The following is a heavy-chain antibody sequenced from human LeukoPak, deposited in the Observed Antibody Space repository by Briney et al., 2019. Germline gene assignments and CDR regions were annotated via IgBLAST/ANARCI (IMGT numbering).Heavy chain of an antibody. Sequence: PSETLSLPCIVPGASIRIHHWRWLRQPPGKGLEWIGYVHHDGTTNQNPSLNSRVAISMDTSRNQMSLKLYSMTAADTAMYYCARGSTRADDYWGQGILVTVS. CDR3: ARGSTRADDY. V-gene: IGHV4-59*11. CDR2: VHHDGTT. D-gene: IGHD2/OR15-2a*01. CDR1: GASIRIHH. J-gene: IGHJ4*02.